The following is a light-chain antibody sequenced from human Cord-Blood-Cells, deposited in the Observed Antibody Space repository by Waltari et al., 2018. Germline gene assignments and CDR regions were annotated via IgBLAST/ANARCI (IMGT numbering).Light chain of an antibody. CDR3: QQSYSTLT. Sequence: DIQMTQSPSSLSASVGDRVTITCRASQSISSYLNWYQQKPGKAPKLLIYAASSLQSGVPSRFSGSVSGTDFTLTISSLQPEYFATYYCQQSYSTLTFGGGTKVESK. J-gene: IGKJ4*01. CDR1: QSISSY. CDR2: AAS. V-gene: IGKV1-39*01.